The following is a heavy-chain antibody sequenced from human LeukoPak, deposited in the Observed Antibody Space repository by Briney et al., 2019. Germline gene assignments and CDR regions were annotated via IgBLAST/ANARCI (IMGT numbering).Heavy chain of an antibody. Sequence: GSLRLSCAASGFTFSNYAMSWVRQAPGKGLEWIGTIYYSGYTYYNPSLESRVTISVDTSKNQFSLKLSSVTAADTAIYYCAKHYMGSSYNRGLDYWGQGTLVTVSS. CDR1: GFTFSNYA. CDR2: IYYSGYT. D-gene: IGHD3-10*01. CDR3: AKHYMGSSYNRGLDY. V-gene: IGHV4-39*01. J-gene: IGHJ4*02.